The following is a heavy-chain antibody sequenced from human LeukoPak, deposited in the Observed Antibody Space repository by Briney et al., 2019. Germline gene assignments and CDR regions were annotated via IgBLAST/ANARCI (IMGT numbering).Heavy chain of an antibody. CDR3: ARGGGLDV. J-gene: IGHJ6*02. CDR1: GFTVSSNS. D-gene: IGHD3-16*01. Sequence: EGSLRLSCAASGFTVSSNSMSWVRQAPGKGLEWVSVLYSGGNTYYADSVKGRFTISRDNSKNTLYLQMNSLRTEDTAVYYCARGGGLDVWGQGATVTVSS. V-gene: IGHV3-53*01. CDR2: LYSGGNT.